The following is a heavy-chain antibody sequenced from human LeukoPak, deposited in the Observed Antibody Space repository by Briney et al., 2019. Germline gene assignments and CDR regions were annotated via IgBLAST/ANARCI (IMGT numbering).Heavy chain of an antibody. D-gene: IGHD3-10*01. CDR1: GFTFSSYV. V-gene: IGHV3-33*08. CDR2: IWYDGSNE. Sequence: GGSLRLSCAASGFTFSSYVMIWVRQAPGKGLEWVAVIWYDGSNEYYGDYVKGRFTISRDNSKNTLYLQMNSLRAEDTAVYYCARGRLSMVRAPFDYWGQGALVTVSS. CDR3: ARGRLSMVRAPFDY. J-gene: IGHJ4*02.